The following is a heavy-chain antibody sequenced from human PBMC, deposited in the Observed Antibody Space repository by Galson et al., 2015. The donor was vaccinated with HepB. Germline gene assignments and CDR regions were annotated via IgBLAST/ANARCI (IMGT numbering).Heavy chain of an antibody. D-gene: IGHD3-22*01. CDR1: GYTFTSYG. Sequence: SVKVSCKASGYTFTSYGISWVRQAPGQGLEWMGWISAYNGSTNYAQKLQGRVTMTTDTSTSTAYMELRSLRSDDTAVDYCARYEGYYDSSGPTGNWFDPWGQGTLVTVSS. V-gene: IGHV1-18*01. CDR3: ARYEGYYDSSGPTGNWFDP. J-gene: IGHJ5*02. CDR2: ISAYNGST.